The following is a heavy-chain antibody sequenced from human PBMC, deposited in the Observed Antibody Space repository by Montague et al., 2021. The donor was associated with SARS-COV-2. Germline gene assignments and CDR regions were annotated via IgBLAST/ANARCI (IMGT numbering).Heavy chain of an antibody. D-gene: IGHD3/OR15-3a*01. CDR1: GVSVTDYY. CDR3: VRHLHYDGWNGPPDF. V-gene: IGHV4-59*08. CDR2: VLYNKGT. J-gene: IGHJ4*02. Sequence: SETLSLTCTVSGVSVTDYYWSWIRQPPGKGLEWVGDVLYNKGTNFNPSLKSRVAISVDTSKNQFSLRLTSVTAADTAFYYCVRHLHYDGWNGPPDFWDQGTLVTVSS.